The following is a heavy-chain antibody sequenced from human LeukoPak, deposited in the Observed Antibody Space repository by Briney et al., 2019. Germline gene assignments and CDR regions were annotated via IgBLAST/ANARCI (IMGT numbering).Heavy chain of an antibody. CDR3: ARTFLGWLDP. Sequence: GGSLRLSCAASGFTFSDYWMSWVRQAPGKGLEWVATIDQDGRDKFSVDSVKGRFTISRDNARNSMYLQMKSLRVEDTAVYYCARTFLGWLDPWGQGALVTVSS. V-gene: IGHV3-7*01. J-gene: IGHJ5*02. D-gene: IGHD2/OR15-2a*01. CDR1: GFTFSDYW. CDR2: IDQDGRDK.